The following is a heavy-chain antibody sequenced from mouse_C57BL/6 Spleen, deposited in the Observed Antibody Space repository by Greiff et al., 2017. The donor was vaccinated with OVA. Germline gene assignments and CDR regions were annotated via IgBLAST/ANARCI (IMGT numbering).Heavy chain of an antibody. CDR3: ARNYSGSSYGYFDV. V-gene: IGHV1-39*01. J-gene: IGHJ1*03. Sequence: EVRLQQSGPELVKPGASVKISCTASGYSFTDYNMHWVKQSNGKSLEWIGVINPNYGTTNYNQKFKGKATLTVDQSSSTAYMQLNSLPSEDSAVYYCARNYSGSSYGYFDVWGTGTTVTVSS. CDR2: INPNYGTT. CDR1: GYSFTDYN. D-gene: IGHD1-1*01.